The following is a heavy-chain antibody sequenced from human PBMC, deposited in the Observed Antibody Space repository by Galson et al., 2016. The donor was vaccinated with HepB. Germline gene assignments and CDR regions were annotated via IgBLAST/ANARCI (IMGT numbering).Heavy chain of an antibody. CDR3: ARSDGGYESSLDY. CDR1: GFSFSDYW. Sequence: SLRLSCAASGFSFSDYWMHWVRQAPGQGLEWVANIKRDGSQIYYDDSVKGRFTISRDNFQNSLFLHMNSLRVEDTAVYYCARSDGGYESSLDYWGQGTLVTVSS. J-gene: IGHJ4*02. D-gene: IGHD3-16*01. CDR2: IKRDGSQI. V-gene: IGHV3-7*01.